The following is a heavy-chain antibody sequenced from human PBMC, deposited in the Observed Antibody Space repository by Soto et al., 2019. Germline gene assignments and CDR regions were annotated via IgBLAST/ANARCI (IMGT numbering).Heavy chain of an antibody. J-gene: IGHJ6*02. CDR2: INHKRGGT. CDR1: GYSFTDYH. V-gene: IGHV1-2*04. D-gene: IGHD2-8*01. CDR3: ARGDSTDCSNGVCSFFYNHDMDV. Sequence: QVQLVQSGAEVKKPGASVKVSCKASGYSFTDYHIHWVRQAPGQGLEWLGRINHKRGGTSTAQKFQGWVTMTTDTSISTASMELTRLTSDYTAIYYCARGDSTDCSNGVCSFFYNHDMDVWGQGTTVTFS.